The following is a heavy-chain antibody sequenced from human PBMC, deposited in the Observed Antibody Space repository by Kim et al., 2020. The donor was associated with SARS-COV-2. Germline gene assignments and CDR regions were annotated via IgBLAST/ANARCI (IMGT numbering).Heavy chain of an antibody. D-gene: IGHD5-12*01. J-gene: IGHJ5*02. Sequence: AVKGRFTISRDNSKNTLYLQMNSLRAEDTAVYYCAKPGEMATITGWFDPWGQGTLVTVSS. V-gene: IGHV3-23*01. CDR3: AKPGEMATITGWFDP.